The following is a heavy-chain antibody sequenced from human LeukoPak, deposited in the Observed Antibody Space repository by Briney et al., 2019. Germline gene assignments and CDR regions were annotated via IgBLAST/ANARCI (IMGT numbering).Heavy chain of an antibody. CDR1: GYTFTSYA. CDR2: INAGNGNT. D-gene: IGHD3-10*01. V-gene: IGHV1-3*01. Sequence: GASVKVSCKASGYTFTSYAMHWVRQAPGQRLEWMGWINAGNGNTKYSQKFQGRVTITRDTSASTAYMELSSLRSDDTAVYYCARDQNYGSGSGFDYWGQGTLVTVSS. CDR3: ARDQNYGSGSGFDY. J-gene: IGHJ4*02.